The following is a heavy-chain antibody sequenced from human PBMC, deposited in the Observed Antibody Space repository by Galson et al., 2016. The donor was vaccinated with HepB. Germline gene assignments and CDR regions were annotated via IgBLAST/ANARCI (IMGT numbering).Heavy chain of an antibody. J-gene: IGHJ6*02. CDR1: GYSFTTQD. D-gene: IGHD1-1*01. V-gene: IGHV1-18*01. CDR2: ISTYSGDT. Sequence: SVKVSFKASGYSFTTQDINWVREAPGQGLEWLGWISTYSGDTYYAQNLQGRVTTTTDTSTSTAYMELRSLRSDDTAMYYCAREQGVGYAMDVWGQGTTVAVSS. CDR3: AREQGVGYAMDV.